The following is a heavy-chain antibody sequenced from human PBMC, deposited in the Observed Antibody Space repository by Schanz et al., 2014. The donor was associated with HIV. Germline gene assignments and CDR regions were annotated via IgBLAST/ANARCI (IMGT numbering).Heavy chain of an antibody. CDR2: ISYDGSNK. CDR1: GFTFSSYG. V-gene: IGHV3-30*03. CDR3: AARYCSGAKCYSLDS. J-gene: IGHJ4*02. D-gene: IGHD2-15*01. Sequence: QVQLVESGGGVVQPGRSLRLSCAVSGFTFSSYGMHWVRQAPGKGLEWVAVISYDGSNKYYADSVKGRFTISRDNSKNTLFLQMNSLRAEDTAVYHCAARYCSGAKCYSLDSWGQGTLVTVSS.